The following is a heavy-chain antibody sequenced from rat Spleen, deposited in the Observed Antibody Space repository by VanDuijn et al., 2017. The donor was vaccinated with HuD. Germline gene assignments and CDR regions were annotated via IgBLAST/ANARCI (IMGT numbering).Heavy chain of an antibody. J-gene: IGHJ2*01. CDR1: GFTFNNYW. V-gene: IGHV5-31*01. CDR3: ARHDDY. CDR2: ITNTGGST. D-gene: IGHD1-7*01. Sequence: EVQLVESDGALVQPGRSLKLSCAASGFTFNNYWMTWIRQAPGKGLEWVASITNTGGSTYYRDSVKGRFTISRENAKNTLYLQMDSLRSEDTATYYCARHDDYWGQGVMVTVSS.